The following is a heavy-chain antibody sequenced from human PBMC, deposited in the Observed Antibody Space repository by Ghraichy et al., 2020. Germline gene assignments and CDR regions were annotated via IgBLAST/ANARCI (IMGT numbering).Heavy chain of an antibody. CDR3: ARFYYDNSGLNIDY. Sequence: SETLSLTCSVSGASISSHYWTWIRQPPGKGLEWIAYIYLGGSINYNPSLKSRVTISVDTSKNQFSLRLSSVTAADMAVYYCARFYYDNSGLNIDYWGQGTPVTVSS. V-gene: IGHV4-59*08. CDR1: GASISSHY. J-gene: IGHJ4*02. CDR2: IYLGGSI. D-gene: IGHD3-22*01.